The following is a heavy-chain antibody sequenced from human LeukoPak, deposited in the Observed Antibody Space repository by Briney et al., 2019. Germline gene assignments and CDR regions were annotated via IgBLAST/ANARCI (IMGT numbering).Heavy chain of an antibody. J-gene: IGHJ4*02. V-gene: IGHV3-23*01. CDR2: LSGSGGRT. CDR1: GFSFSSFA. D-gene: IGHD3-10*01. CDR3: AKSRTDYWGSGSYVGGFDH. Sequence: GGSLRLSCAASGFSFSSFAMSWVRQVPGKGLEWVSGLSGSGGRTDYADSVKGRFTISRDNSNNTLYLQMNSLRVEGTAVYYCAKSRTDYWGSGSYVGGFDHWGQGALVTVSS.